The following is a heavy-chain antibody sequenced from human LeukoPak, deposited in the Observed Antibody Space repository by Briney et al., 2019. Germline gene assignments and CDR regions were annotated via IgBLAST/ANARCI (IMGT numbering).Heavy chain of an antibody. J-gene: IGHJ6*04. V-gene: IGHV3-48*03. D-gene: IGHD2-21*02. Sequence: GGSLRLSCAASEFTFSNYEMNWVRQAPGKGLEWVAYISSSGNTKNYADSVRGRFTISRDNSKNSLYLKMNSLRAEDTAVYYCVLGGLYVVVTGAKYYYGMDVWGKGATVTVSS. CDR3: VLGGLYVVVTGAKYYYGMDV. CDR1: EFTFSNYE. CDR2: ISSSGNTK.